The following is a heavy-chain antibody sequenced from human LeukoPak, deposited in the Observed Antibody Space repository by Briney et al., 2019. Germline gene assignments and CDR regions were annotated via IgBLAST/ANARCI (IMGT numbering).Heavy chain of an antibody. CDR1: GFTVSTNY. J-gene: IGHJ4*02. CDR2: IYSDGST. Sequence: PGGSLRLSCAASGFTVSTNYTYWVRQAPGKGLEWVSVIYSDGSTFYADSVKGRFTISRDNSKNTLYLQMNSLRAEDTAVYYCARGYNWNDRLDYWGQGTLVTVSS. CDR3: ARGYNWNDRLDY. V-gene: IGHV3-53*01. D-gene: IGHD1-1*01.